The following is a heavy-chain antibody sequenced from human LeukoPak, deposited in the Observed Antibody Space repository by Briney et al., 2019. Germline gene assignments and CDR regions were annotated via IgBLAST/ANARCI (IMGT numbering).Heavy chain of an antibody. V-gene: IGHV4-39*01. D-gene: IGHD5-24*01. CDR3: ANYGYRGFFDY. Sequence: SETLSLTCTVSGGSISDNNYYWGWIRQPPGKGLEWIGSIYYSGNTYYNPSLKSRVTISVDTSKNQFSLTLTSVTAADTAVYYCANYGYRGFFDYWGLGTLVTVSS. J-gene: IGHJ4*02. CDR1: GGSISDNNYY. CDR2: IYYSGNT.